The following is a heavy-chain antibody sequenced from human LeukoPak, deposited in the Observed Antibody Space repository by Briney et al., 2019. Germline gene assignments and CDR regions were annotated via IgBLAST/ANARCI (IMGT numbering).Heavy chain of an antibody. CDR1: GFTFSSYA. D-gene: IGHD3-10*01. Sequence: PGGSLRLSCAASGFTFSSYAMHWVRQAPGKGLEWVAVISYDGSNKYYADSVKGRFTISRDNSKNTLYLQMNSLRAEDTAVYYCARDRIYGSGSLYYYYGMDVWGQGTTVTVSS. J-gene: IGHJ6*02. CDR3: ARDRIYGSGSLYYYYGMDV. V-gene: IGHV3-30-3*01. CDR2: ISYDGSNK.